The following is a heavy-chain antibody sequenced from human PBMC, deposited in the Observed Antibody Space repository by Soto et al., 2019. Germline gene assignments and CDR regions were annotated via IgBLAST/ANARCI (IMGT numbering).Heavy chain of an antibody. CDR2: SSNSGTFS. J-gene: IGHJ4*02. Sequence: PGGSLRLSCEGSVFTFSDYYISLIRQAPGKGLECISYSSNSGTFSRYADSVKGRFSISRDNTKNLLYLQMKSLRAEDTAVYYCARSGDNYNRLAYWGQGTTVTVSS. CDR3: ARSGDNYNRLAY. D-gene: IGHD1-1*01. CDR1: VFTFSDYY. V-gene: IGHV3-11*06.